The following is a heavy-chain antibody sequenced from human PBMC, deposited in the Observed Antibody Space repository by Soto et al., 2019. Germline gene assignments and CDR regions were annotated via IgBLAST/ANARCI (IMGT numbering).Heavy chain of an antibody. V-gene: IGHV1-18*01. CDR1: GYTFTSYG. CDR3: ARVTVTAHYYYYGMDV. J-gene: IGHJ6*02. D-gene: IGHD5-18*01. Sequence: QVQLVQSGAEVKKPGASVKVSCKASGYTFTSYGISWVRQAPGQGLEWMGWISAYNGNTNYAQKRQGRVTMTTDTSTSTAYMELRSLRSDDTAVYYCARVTVTAHYYYYGMDVWGQGTTVTVSS. CDR2: ISAYNGNT.